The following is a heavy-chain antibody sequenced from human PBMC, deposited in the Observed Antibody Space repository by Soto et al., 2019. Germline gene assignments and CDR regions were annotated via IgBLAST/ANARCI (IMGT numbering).Heavy chain of an antibody. J-gene: IGHJ4*02. Sequence: PGGSLSLSCATSGLTFSNYAMSWVRQAPGGGLEWVSAMRYDGSNTYYADSVKGRFTISRDNSKNTLYLQMNSLRAEDTAVYYCAKDGPTAYSPDCWGQGTLVTVSS. CDR1: GLTFSNYA. V-gene: IGHV3-30*18. CDR2: MRYDGSNT. D-gene: IGHD6-13*01. CDR3: AKDGPTAYSPDC.